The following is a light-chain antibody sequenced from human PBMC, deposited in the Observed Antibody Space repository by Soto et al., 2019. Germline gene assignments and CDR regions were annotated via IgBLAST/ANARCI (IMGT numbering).Light chain of an antibody. CDR1: QTLYNN. V-gene: IGKV3-15*01. CDR3: QQYSDWPLT. J-gene: IGKJ4*01. CDR2: GAS. Sequence: EIVMTQSRAILSVSPGERATLSCRASQTLYNNLAWYQQKLGQAPRLLIYGASARATDIPARFSGSGSGTEFTLTISGLQSEDFAIYYCQQYSDWPLTFGGGTKEEIK.